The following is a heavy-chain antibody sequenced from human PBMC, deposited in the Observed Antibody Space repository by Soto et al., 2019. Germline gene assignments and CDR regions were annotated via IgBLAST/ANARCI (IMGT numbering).Heavy chain of an antibody. V-gene: IGHV1-24*01. CDR1: GYTLTELS. D-gene: IGHD6-19*01. Sequence: GASVKVSCKVSGYTLTELSMHWVRQAPGKGLEWMGGFDPEDGETIYAQKFQGRVTMTEDTSTDTAYMELSSLRSDDTAVYYCATGGIGWYDAFDIWGQGTMVTVSS. J-gene: IGHJ3*02. CDR3: ATGGIGWYDAFDI. CDR2: FDPEDGET.